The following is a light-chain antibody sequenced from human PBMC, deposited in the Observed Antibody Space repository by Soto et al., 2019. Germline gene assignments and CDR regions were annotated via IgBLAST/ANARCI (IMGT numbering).Light chain of an antibody. CDR1: ESISSK. V-gene: IGKV3-15*01. J-gene: IGKJ5*01. CDR2: GAS. Sequence: EIVMTQSPATLSVSPGERVTLSCRASESISSKLAWYQQKPGQTPSVLMYGASTRATGIPARFSGSGSGTQFTLTISCLQSEDFAVYYCQQYNTWSSITFGQGTRLEIK. CDR3: QQYNTWSSIT.